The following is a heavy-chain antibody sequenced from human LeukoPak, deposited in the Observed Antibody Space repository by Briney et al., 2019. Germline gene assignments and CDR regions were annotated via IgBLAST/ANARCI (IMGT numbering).Heavy chain of an antibody. J-gene: IGHJ4*02. V-gene: IGHV3-15*01. CDR1: GFTFSNAW. Sequence: GGSLRLSCATSGFTFSNAWMTWVRQAQGKGLEWVGRIKTKGEGGTVDYAAPVKGRFTISRDDSKNTLYLQMNSLKTEDAAIYYCMSDLDNWGQGTLVTVSS. CDR3: MSDLDN. CDR2: IKTKGEGGTV.